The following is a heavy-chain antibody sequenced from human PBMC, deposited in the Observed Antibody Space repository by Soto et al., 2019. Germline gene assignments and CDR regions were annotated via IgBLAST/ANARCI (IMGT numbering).Heavy chain of an antibody. Sequence: GGSLRLSCAAAGFTFSSYAMSWVRQAPGKGLEWVSAISGSGGSTYYADSVKGRFTISRDNSKNTLYLQMNSLRAEDTAVYYCAKGYSSPWDFDYWGQGTLVTVSS. CDR3: AKGYSSPWDFDY. CDR2: ISGSGGST. V-gene: IGHV3-23*01. J-gene: IGHJ4*02. D-gene: IGHD6-13*01. CDR1: GFTFSSYA.